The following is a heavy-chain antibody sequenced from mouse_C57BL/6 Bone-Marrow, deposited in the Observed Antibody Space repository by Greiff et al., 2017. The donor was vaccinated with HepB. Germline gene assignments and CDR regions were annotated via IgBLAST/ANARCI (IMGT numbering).Heavy chain of an antibody. V-gene: IGHV1-53*01. Sequence: VQLQQPGTELVKPGASVKLSCKASGYTFTSYWMHWVKPRPGQGLEWIGNINPSNGGTNYNEKFKSKATLTVDKSSSTAYMQLSSLTSEDSAVYYCAIPLYDDYDGPGFAYWGQGTLVTVSA. CDR2: INPSNGGT. CDR3: AIPLYDDYDGPGFAY. D-gene: IGHD2-4*01. J-gene: IGHJ3*01. CDR1: GYTFTSYW.